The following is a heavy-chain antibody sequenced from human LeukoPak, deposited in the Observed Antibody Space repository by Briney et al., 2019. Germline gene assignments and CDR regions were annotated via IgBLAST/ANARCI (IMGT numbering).Heavy chain of an antibody. CDR1: GYTFTGYY. V-gene: IGHV1-2*02. Sequence: ASVKVSCKASGYTFTGYYIHWVRQAPGQGLEWMGWINPNSGGTNFAQKFLDRVTMTRDTSISTAYMELSKLRSDDTAVYYCARDQSLYDIAAAVDWGQGTLVTVSS. D-gene: IGHD6-13*01. CDR2: INPNSGGT. CDR3: ARDQSLYDIAAAVD. J-gene: IGHJ4*02.